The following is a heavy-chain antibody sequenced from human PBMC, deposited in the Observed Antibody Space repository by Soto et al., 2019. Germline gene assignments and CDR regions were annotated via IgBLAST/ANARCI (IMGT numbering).Heavy chain of an antibody. CDR1: GFALSNYW. J-gene: IGHJ4*02. CDR2: IKQDGSEK. V-gene: IGHV3-7*05. CDR3: ATETSTWGC. D-gene: IGHD7-27*01. Sequence: EVQLVESGGGLVQPGESLRLSCVASGFALSNYWINWVRQAPGKGLEWVANIKQDGSEKNYVDYVKVRFTISRDNARNSLYLQMNNLRAEDTAAYYCATETSTWGCWGQGTLVTVSS.